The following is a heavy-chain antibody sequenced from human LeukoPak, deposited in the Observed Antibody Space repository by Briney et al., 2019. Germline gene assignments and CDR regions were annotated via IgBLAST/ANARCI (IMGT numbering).Heavy chain of an antibody. D-gene: IGHD1-26*01. V-gene: IGHV2-5*01. CDR1: GFSLITRGVG. CDR2: IYWSDDK. Sequence: ESGPTLVNPTQTLTLTCTFSGFSLITRGVGVGWIRQPPGKALEWLSLIYWSDDKRYSPSLKSRLTITKATSKNQVVLTMTNMDPVDTATYYCAHRWHSGTYEYYFDYWGQGTLVTVSS. CDR3: AHRWHSGTYEYYFDY. J-gene: IGHJ4*02.